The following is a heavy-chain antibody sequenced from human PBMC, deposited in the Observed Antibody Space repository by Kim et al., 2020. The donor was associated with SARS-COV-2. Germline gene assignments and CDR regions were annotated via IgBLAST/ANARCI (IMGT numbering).Heavy chain of an antibody. CDR3: ASGGSYYYYGMDV. J-gene: IGHJ6*02. Sequence: ADSVKGRFTISRDNSKNTLYLQRNSLRAEDTAVYYCASGGSYYYYGMDVWGQGTTVTVSS. D-gene: IGHD1-26*01. V-gene: IGHV3-23*01.